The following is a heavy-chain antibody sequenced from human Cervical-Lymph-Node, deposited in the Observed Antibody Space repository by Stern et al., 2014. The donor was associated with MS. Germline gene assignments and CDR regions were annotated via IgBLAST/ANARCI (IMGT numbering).Heavy chain of an antibody. CDR3: ARDRLDSSHPLDY. D-gene: IGHD3-22*01. J-gene: IGHJ4*02. CDR1: GGSVSSGSYY. Sequence: QVQLQESGPGLVKPSETLSLTCTVSGGSVSSGSYYWSWIRQPPGQGLVWIRYIYYSGSTNYKPSLKSRVTISVDTSKNQFSLKLSSVTAADTAVYYGARDRLDSSHPLDYWGQGTLVTVSS. CDR2: IYYSGST. V-gene: IGHV4-61*01.